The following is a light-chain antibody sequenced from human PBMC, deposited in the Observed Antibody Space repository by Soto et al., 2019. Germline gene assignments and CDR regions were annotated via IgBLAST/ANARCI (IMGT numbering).Light chain of an antibody. CDR3: SSWEASKNVPL. Sequence: QSVLTQPPSASGTPGQTVTISCSGGTSNIATNSIAWYQHLPGTAPKLLIYFSHQRPLGVPDRFSGSKSGTSGSLVISGLLSEDGADYFGSSWEASKNVPLFGGGTKLTVL. CDR1: TSNIATNS. J-gene: IGLJ2*01. CDR2: FSH. V-gene: IGLV1-44*01.